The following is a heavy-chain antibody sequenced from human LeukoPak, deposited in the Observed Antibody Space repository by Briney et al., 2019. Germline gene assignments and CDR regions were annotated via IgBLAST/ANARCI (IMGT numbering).Heavy chain of an antibody. D-gene: IGHD4-23*01. CDR2: IYPGDSDT. Sequence: GESLKISCKGSGYSFTSYWIGWVRQMPGKGLEWMGIIYPGDSDTRYSPSFQGQVTISADKSISTAYLQWSSLKASDTAMYYCARHKTTVVTPNYYYGMDVWGQGTTVTVS. V-gene: IGHV5-51*01. CDR1: GYSFTSYW. CDR3: ARHKTTVVTPNYYYGMDV. J-gene: IGHJ6*02.